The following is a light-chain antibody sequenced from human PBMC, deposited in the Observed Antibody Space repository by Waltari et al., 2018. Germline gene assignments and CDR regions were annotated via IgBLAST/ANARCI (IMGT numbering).Light chain of an antibody. CDR2: DVN. CDR1: RSDVGAYNY. V-gene: IGLV2-14*01. J-gene: IGLJ2*01. CDR3: SSYTSSNTLVV. Sequence: QSALTQPASVSGSPGQSTTISCTGTRSDVGAYNYVSRYQQHPGKAPKVMIYDVNSRPSGVSNRFSGSKSGNTASLTISGLQAEDEADYYCSSYTSSNTLVVFGGGTKLTVL.